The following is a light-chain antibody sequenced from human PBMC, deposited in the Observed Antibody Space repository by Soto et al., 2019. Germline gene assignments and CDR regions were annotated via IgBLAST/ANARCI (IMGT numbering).Light chain of an antibody. V-gene: IGKV1-17*03. CDR2: AAS. Sequence: DIQMTQSPSAMSASLGDRVTITCRTSQDITTNLAWFQQNPGKVPKRLIYAASSLQSGVPSRFSGSGSGTEFTLTISSLQPEDFATYYCLQHDSYPLTFGGGTKVDIK. J-gene: IGKJ4*01. CDR1: QDITTN. CDR3: LQHDSYPLT.